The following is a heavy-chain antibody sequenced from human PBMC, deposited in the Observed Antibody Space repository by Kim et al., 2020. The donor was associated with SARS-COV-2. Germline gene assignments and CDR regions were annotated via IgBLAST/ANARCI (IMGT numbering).Heavy chain of an antibody. Sequence: GGSLRLSCAASGFTFSNAWMSWVRQAPGKGLEWVGRIKSKTDGGTTDYAAPVKGRFTISRDDSKNTLYLQMNSLKTEDTAVYYCTTDNPPAYYDYVWGSFLWRGGQGTLVTVSS. CDR1: GFTFSNAW. D-gene: IGHD3-16*01. J-gene: IGHJ4*02. CDR2: IKSKTDGGTT. CDR3: TTDNPPAYYDYVWGSFLWR. V-gene: IGHV3-15*01.